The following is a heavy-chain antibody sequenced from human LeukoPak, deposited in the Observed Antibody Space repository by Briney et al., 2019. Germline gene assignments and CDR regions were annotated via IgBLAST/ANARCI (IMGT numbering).Heavy chain of an antibody. V-gene: IGHV1-18*01. D-gene: IGHD3-22*01. CDR3: ARGPVPNYYDSSGYPFDP. Sequence: GASVKVSCEASGYTFTSYGISWVRQAPGQGLEWMGWISAYNGNTNYAQKLQGRVTMTTDTSTSTAYMELRSLRPDDTAVYYCARGPVPNYYDSSGYPFDPWGQGTLVTVSS. J-gene: IGHJ5*02. CDR2: ISAYNGNT. CDR1: GYTFTSYG.